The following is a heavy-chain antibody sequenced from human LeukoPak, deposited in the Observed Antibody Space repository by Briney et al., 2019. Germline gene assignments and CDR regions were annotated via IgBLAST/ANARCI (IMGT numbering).Heavy chain of an antibody. V-gene: IGHV1-18*01. CDR1: GYTFTSYG. CDR2: ISAYNGNT. Sequence: ASVKVSCKASGYTFTSYGISWVRQAPGQGLEWIGWISAYNGNTNYAQKLQGRVTMTTDTSTSTAYMELRSLRSDDTAVYYCARDSRVVIPYYFDYWGQGTLVTVSS. D-gene: IGHD3-3*01. CDR3: ARDSRVVIPYYFDY. J-gene: IGHJ4*02.